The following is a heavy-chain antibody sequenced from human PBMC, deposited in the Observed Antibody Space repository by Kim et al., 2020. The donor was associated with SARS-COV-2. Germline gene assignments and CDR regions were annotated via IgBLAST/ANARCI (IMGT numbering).Heavy chain of an antibody. Sequence: SQTLSLTCAISGDSVSSNSAAWHWIRQSPSRGLEWLGRTYYRSKWYNDYAVSVKSRITINPDTSKNQFSLQLNSVTPEDTAVYYCARIAVAAPGKGRVNWFDPWGQGTLVTVSS. CDR2: TYYRSKWYN. D-gene: IGHD6-19*01. V-gene: IGHV6-1*01. CDR3: ARIAVAAPGKGRVNWFDP. J-gene: IGHJ5*02. CDR1: GDSVSSNSAA.